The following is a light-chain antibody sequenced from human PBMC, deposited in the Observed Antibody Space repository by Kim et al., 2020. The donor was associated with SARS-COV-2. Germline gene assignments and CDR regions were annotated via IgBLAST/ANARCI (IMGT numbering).Light chain of an antibody. CDR2: AAS. J-gene: IGKJ4*01. Sequence: SVGDRVTITCRASQSISSYLNWYQQKPGKAPKLLIYAASSLQSGVQSRFSGSGSGTDFTLTISSLQPEDFATYYCQQSYSTPHLTFGGGTKVDIK. CDR3: QQSYSTPHLT. V-gene: IGKV1-39*01. CDR1: QSISSY.